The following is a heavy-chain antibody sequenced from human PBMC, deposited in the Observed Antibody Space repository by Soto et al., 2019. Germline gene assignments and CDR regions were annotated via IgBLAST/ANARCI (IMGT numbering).Heavy chain of an antibody. Sequence: GGSLRLSCAASGFTFSSYAMHWVRQAPGKGLEWVAVISYDGSNKYYADSVKGRFTISRDNSKNTLYLQMNSLRAEDTAVYYCARASDSSGYYSRADYWGQGTLVTVSS. CDR1: GFTFSSYA. D-gene: IGHD3-22*01. V-gene: IGHV3-30-3*01. J-gene: IGHJ4*02. CDR3: ARASDSSGYYSRADY. CDR2: ISYDGSNK.